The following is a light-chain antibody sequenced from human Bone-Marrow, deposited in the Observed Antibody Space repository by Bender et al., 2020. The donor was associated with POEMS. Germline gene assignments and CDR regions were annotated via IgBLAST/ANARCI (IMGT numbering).Light chain of an antibody. CDR2: QNK. CDR3: QAWDRSTYVV. V-gene: IGLV3-1*01. Sequence: FELTQPHSVSVSLGQTASITCSGDKLGDKYAYWYQQKPGQSPVLVIYQNKKRPSEIPERFSGSNSGNTATLTISGTQGMDEADYFCQAWDRSTYVVFGGGTKLTVL. J-gene: IGLJ2*01. CDR1: KLGDKY.